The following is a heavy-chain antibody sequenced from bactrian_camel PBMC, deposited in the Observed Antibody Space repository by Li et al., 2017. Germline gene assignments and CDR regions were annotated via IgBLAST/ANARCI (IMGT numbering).Heavy chain of an antibody. CDR2: IAGSGSP. J-gene: IGHJ6*01. CDR1: GYRHC. CDR3: ATAPMFPA. Sequence: QVQLVESGGGSVQAGGSIRLSCAVSGYRHCVAWFRQAPGKEREGVAVIAGSGSPGYADSVKGRFTISRDNAKNTLYLQMNSLTTVDAGVYYCATAPMFPAWGQGTQVTVS. V-gene: IGHV3S53*01. D-gene: IGHD3*01.